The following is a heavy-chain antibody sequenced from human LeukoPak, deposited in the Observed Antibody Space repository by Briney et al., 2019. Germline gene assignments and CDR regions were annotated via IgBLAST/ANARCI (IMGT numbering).Heavy chain of an antibody. CDR2: ISYDGSNK. D-gene: IGHD4-17*01. J-gene: IGHJ6*02. Sequence: PGGSLRLSCAASGFTFSSYGMHWVRQAPGKGLEWVAVISYDGSNKYYADSVKGRFTISRDNSKNTLYLQMNSLRAEDTAVYYCAKDSYGVIYYYGMDVWGQGTTVTVSS. CDR3: AKDSYGVIYYYGMDV. V-gene: IGHV3-30*18. CDR1: GFTFSSYG.